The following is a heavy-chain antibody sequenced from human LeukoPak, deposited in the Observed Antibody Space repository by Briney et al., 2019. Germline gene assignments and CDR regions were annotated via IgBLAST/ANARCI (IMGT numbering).Heavy chain of an antibody. D-gene: IGHD3-16*01. Sequence: GGSLRLSCAASGFTFSSYAMSWVRQAPGQGLEWVSDISGSGGSTYYADSVKGRFTISRDNSKNTLYLQMNSLRAEDTAVYYCASSYANGWWHFQHWGQGTLVTVSS. V-gene: IGHV3-23*01. CDR3: ASSYANGWWHFQH. J-gene: IGHJ1*01. CDR2: ISGSGGST. CDR1: GFTFSSYA.